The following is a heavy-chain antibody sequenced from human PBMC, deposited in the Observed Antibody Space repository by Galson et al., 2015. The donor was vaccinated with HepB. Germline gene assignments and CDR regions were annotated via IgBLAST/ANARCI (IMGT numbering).Heavy chain of an antibody. D-gene: IGHD3-10*01. CDR3: ATQVRGPYYYGMDV. V-gene: IGHV1-24*01. J-gene: IGHJ6*02. CDR2: FDPEDGET. CDR1: GYTLTELS. Sequence: SVKVSCKVSGYTLTELSMHWVRQAPGKGLERMGGFDPEDGETIYAQKFQGRVAMTEDTSTDTVYMELSSLRSEDTAVYYCATQVRGPYYYGMDVWGQGTTVTVSS.